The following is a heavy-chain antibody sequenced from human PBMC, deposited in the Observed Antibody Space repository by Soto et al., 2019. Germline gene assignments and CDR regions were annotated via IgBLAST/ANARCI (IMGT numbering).Heavy chain of an antibody. J-gene: IGHJ3*02. D-gene: IGHD5-12*01. CDR2: IYYSGST. Sequence: QVQLQESGPGLVKPSETLSLTCTVSGGSISSYYWSWIRQPPGKGLEWIGYIYYSGSTNYNPSLKSRVTISVDTSKNQFSLKLSSVTAADTAVYYCARRMRWLDAFDIWGQGTMVTVSS. V-gene: IGHV4-59*08. CDR1: GGSISSYY. CDR3: ARRMRWLDAFDI.